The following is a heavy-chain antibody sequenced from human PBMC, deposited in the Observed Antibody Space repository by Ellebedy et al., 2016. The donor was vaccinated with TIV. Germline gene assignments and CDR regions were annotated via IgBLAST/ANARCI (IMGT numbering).Heavy chain of an antibody. V-gene: IGHV3-48*02. D-gene: IGHD1-26*01. Sequence: GESLKISCAASGFTFSSYSMNWVRQAPGKGLEWVSYISSSSSTIYYADSVKGRFTISRDNAKNSLYLQMNSLRDEDTAVYYCARERGDRSGSKEYYYGMDVWGQGTTVTVSS. CDR3: ARERGDRSGSKEYYYGMDV. CDR1: GFTFSSYS. CDR2: ISSSSSTI. J-gene: IGHJ6*02.